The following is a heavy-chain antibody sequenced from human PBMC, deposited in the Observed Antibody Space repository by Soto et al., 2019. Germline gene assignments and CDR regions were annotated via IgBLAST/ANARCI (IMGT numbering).Heavy chain of an antibody. Sequence: GGSLRLSCAASGFTFSSYAMHWVRQAPGKGLEWVAVISYDGSNKYYADSVKGRFTISRDNSKNTLYLQMNSLRAEDTAVYYCARESIVVVPAAMHDFDIWGQGTMVTVSS. D-gene: IGHD2-2*01. CDR3: ARESIVVVPAAMHDFDI. V-gene: IGHV3-30-3*01. J-gene: IGHJ3*02. CDR2: ISYDGSNK. CDR1: GFTFSSYA.